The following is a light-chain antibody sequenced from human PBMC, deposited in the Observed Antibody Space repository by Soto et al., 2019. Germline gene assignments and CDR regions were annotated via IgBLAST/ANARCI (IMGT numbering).Light chain of an antibody. V-gene: IGKV1-5*03. CDR1: QSILRW. CDR3: QQYFSSPLT. J-gene: IGKJ4*01. CDR2: EAS. Sequence: DIQMTQSPFTLPASVRDRVTITCRASQSILRWLAWYQQKPGKAPKLLIYEASSLESGVPSRFSGSGSGTEFTLIIDSLQPDDFATYYCQQYFSSPLTFGGGTKVDIK.